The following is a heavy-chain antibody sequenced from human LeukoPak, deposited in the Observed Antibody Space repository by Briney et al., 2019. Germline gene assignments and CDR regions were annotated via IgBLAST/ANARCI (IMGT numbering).Heavy chain of an antibody. CDR2: ISGSGGTT. CDR1: GFIFSNNW. Sequence: GGSLRLSCAASGFIFSNNWMNWVRQAPGKGLEWVSVISGSGGTTYYADSVKGRFTISRDSSKNTLYLQMNSLRAEDTAVYYCAKVPGGGLYYDGMDVWGQGTTVTVSS. J-gene: IGHJ6*02. D-gene: IGHD1-14*01. V-gene: IGHV3-23*01. CDR3: AKVPGGGLYYDGMDV.